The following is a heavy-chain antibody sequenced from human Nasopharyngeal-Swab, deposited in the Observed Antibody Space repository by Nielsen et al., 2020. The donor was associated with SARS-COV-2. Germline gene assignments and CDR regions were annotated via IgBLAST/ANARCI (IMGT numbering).Heavy chain of an antibody. Sequence: SVKVSCKASGGTFSSYAISWVRQAPGQGLEWMGGIIPIFGTANYAQKFQGRVTITADKSTSTAYMELSSLRPEDTAVYYCARGGRYYYDSSGYYGSGWFDPWGQGTLVTVSS. D-gene: IGHD3-22*01. V-gene: IGHV1-69*06. CDR3: ARGGRYYYDSSGYYGSGWFDP. CDR1: GGTFSSYA. J-gene: IGHJ5*02. CDR2: IIPIFGTA.